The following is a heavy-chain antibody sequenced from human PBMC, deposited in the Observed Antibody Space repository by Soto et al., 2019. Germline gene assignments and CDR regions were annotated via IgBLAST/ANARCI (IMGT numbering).Heavy chain of an antibody. CDR3: ARDGSRYRDHDAFDI. J-gene: IGHJ3*02. CDR1: GFTFSDYY. V-gene: IGHV3-11*01. D-gene: IGHD4-4*01. Sequence: GGSLRLSCAASGFTFSDYYMSWIRQAPGKGLEWVSYISSSGSTIYYADSVKGRFTISRDNAKNSLYLQMNSLRAEDTAVYYCARDGSRYRDHDAFDIWGQGTMVTVSS. CDR2: ISSSGSTI.